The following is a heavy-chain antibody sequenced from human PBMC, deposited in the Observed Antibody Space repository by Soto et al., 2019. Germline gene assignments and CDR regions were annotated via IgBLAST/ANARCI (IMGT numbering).Heavy chain of an antibody. CDR1: GFTIGDYA. V-gene: IGHV3-15*01. Sequence: GGSLRLSCTASGFTIGDYAMSWIRQAPGKGLEWVGRIKSIRDGGTTDFAAPVKGRFAISRDDSENTVHMQINSLKSEDTAVYYCSTDSHLSSVFVRHDNWGQGTVVTVSS. J-gene: IGHJ4*01. D-gene: IGHD3-10*01. CDR2: IKSIRDGGTT. CDR3: STDSHLSSVFVRHDN.